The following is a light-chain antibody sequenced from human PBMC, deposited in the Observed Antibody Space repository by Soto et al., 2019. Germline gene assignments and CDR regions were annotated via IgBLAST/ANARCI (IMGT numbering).Light chain of an antibody. Sequence: EVVLTQSPGTLSLSPGERATLSCRASQSVSSSYLAWYQQKPGQAPRLLIFGASSRATGIPDRFSGSGSGTDFSLTISTLETEDFAVYYCEQYGRAPPWTFGQGTKVEIK. V-gene: IGKV3-20*01. CDR2: GAS. CDR3: EQYGRAPPWT. J-gene: IGKJ1*01. CDR1: QSVSSSY.